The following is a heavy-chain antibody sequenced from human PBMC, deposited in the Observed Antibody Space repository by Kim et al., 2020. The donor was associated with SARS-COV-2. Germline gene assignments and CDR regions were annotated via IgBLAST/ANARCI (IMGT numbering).Heavy chain of an antibody. CDR3: AREDGDSSGRIDY. D-gene: IGHD3-22*01. Sequence: GGSLRLSCAASGFTFSSYAMHWVRQAPGKGLEWVAVISYDGSNKYSADSVKGRFTISRDNSKNTLYLQMNSLRAEDTAVYYCAREDGDSSGRIDYWGQGT. J-gene: IGHJ4*02. V-gene: IGHV3-30*04. CDR2: ISYDGSNK. CDR1: GFTFSSYA.